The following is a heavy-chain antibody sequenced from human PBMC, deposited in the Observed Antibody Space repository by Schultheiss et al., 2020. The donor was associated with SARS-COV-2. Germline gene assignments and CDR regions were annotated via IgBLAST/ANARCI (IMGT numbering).Heavy chain of an antibody. V-gene: IGHV3-7*03. CDR3: AREAGSGYFKY. CDR1: GFTFSSYW. D-gene: IGHD2-15*01. J-gene: IGHJ4*02. Sequence: GESLKISCAASGFTFSSYWMSWVRQAPGKGLEWVANIKQDGSEKYYVDSVKGRFTISRDNANNSLFLQMNSLRVEDTAVYYCAREAGSGYFKYWGQGTLVTVSS. CDR2: IKQDGSEK.